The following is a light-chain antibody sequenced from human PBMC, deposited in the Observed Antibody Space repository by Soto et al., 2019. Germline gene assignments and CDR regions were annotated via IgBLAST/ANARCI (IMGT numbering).Light chain of an antibody. J-gene: IGKJ4*01. CDR3: QQFSSYPLT. Sequence: ESVRTQSPGTLSLSPGERATLSCRASQTVRNNYLAWYQQKPGQAPRLLIYDASSRATGIPDRFSGGGSGTDFTLTISRLEPEDFAVYYCQQFSSYPLTFGGGTKVDIK. CDR1: QTVRNNY. CDR2: DAS. V-gene: IGKV3-20*01.